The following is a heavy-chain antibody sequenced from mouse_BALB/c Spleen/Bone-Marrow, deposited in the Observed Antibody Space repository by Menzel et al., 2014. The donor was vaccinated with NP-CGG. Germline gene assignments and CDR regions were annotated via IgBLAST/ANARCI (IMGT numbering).Heavy chain of an antibody. CDR3: ARSWVNYFDY. Sequence: EVQLQQSGPELEKPGASVKISCKASGYSFTGYNMNWVKQSNGKSLEWIGNIDPYPGGTSYNQKFKGKATLTVDKSSSTAYMQLKSLTSEDSAVYYCARSWVNYFDYWGQGTTLTVSS. CDR1: GYSFTGYN. V-gene: IGHV1S135*01. J-gene: IGHJ2*01. CDR2: IDPYPGGT. D-gene: IGHD2-1*01.